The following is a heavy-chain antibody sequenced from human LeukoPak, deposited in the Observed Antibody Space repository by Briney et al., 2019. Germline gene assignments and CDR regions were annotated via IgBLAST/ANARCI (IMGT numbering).Heavy chain of an antibody. CDR1: GFTFSSSA. Sequence: GGSLRLSCAASGFTFSSSAMAWVRRAPGEGLQWVSSISVSDGSTHYADSVKGRFTISRDNSKNTLFLQMNSLRAEDTAEYFCAKVLGYVDPFDSWGQGTLVTVSS. D-gene: IGHD2-15*01. CDR2: ISVSDGST. J-gene: IGHJ5*01. CDR3: AKVLGYVDPFDS. V-gene: IGHV3-23*01.